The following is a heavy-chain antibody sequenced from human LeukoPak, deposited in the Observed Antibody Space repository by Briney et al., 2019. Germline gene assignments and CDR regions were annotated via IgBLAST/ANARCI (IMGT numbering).Heavy chain of an antibody. D-gene: IGHD6-13*01. CDR2: IYYSGST. CDR1: GGSISSYY. CDR3: ARVGYSSSWYYFDY. J-gene: IGHJ4*02. Sequence: SETLSLTCTVSGGSISSYYWSWIRQPPGKGLEWIGYIYYSGSTNYNPSPKSRVTISVDTSKNQFSLKLSSVTAADTAVYYCARVGYSSSWYYFDYWGQGTLVTVSS. V-gene: IGHV4-59*01.